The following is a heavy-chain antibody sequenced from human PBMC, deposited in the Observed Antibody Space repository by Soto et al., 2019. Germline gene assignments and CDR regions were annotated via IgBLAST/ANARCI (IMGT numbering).Heavy chain of an antibody. CDR1: GFAFSTYA. Sequence: GGSLRLSCAASGFAFSTYALSWVRQAPGKGLEWVSAISANGQGIYYADSVRGRFTISRDNSKNTIFLHMDSLRAEDTAVYYCAKDRNYPRDQFHYWGQGTLVTVSS. CDR3: AKDRNYPRDQFHY. D-gene: IGHD1-7*01. V-gene: IGHV3-23*01. CDR2: ISANGQGI. J-gene: IGHJ4*02.